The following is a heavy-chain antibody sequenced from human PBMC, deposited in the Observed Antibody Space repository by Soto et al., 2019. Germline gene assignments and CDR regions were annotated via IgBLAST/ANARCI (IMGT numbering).Heavy chain of an antibody. V-gene: IGHV1-18*01. CDR3: ARDLDGSGSYFTNY. Sequence: QVQLVQSGAEVKKPVASVTVSCRTSGYTFSSIGISWVRQAPGQGLEWMGWISPHKGDTYYAQRLQGRVTMTTDTSTSTAYMELRSLRSDDTAVYFCARDLDGSGSYFTNYWGQGTLVTVSS. CDR1: GYTFSSIG. J-gene: IGHJ4*02. CDR2: ISPHKGDT. D-gene: IGHD3-10*01.